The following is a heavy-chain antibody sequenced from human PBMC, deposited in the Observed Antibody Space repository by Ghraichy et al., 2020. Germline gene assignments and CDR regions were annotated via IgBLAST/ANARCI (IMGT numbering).Heavy chain of an antibody. CDR2: ISWDGGST. CDR1: GFTFDDYA. V-gene: IGHV3-43D*03. Sequence: GGSLRLSCAASGFTFDDYAMHWVCQAQGQGMEWVSLISWDGGSTYYADSVKGRFTISRDNSKNSLYLQMNSLRAEDTALYYCAKGIGNIAVAGIVDYWGQGTLVTVSS. D-gene: IGHD6-19*01. CDR3: AKGIGNIAVAGIVDY. J-gene: IGHJ4*02.